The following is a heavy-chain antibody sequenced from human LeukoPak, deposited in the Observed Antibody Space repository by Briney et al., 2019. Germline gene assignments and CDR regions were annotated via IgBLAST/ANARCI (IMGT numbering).Heavy chain of an antibody. V-gene: IGHV3-23*01. Sequence: SGGSLRLSCAASGFTFSSHAMSRVRQAPGKGLEWVSAISGSGGSTYYADSVKGRFTISRDNSKNTLYLQMNSLRAEDTAVYYCAKAGGSGLQHWGQGTLVTVSS. CDR2: ISGSGGST. CDR1: GFTFSSHA. J-gene: IGHJ1*01. CDR3: AKAGGSGLQH. D-gene: IGHD3-16*01.